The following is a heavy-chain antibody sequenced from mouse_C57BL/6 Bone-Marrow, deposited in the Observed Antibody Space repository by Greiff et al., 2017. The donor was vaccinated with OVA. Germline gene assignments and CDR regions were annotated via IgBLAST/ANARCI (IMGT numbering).Heavy chain of an antibody. CDR1: GFSLTIYG. CDR3: AKIPTTVSYAMDY. CDR2: IWRGGST. Sequence: QVQLKQSGPGLVQPSQSLSITCTVSGFSLTIYGVHWVRQSPGKGLEWLGVIWRGGSTDYNAAFMSRLSITKDNSKSQVFFKMNSLQADDTAIYYCAKIPTTVSYAMDYWGQGTSVTVSS. J-gene: IGHJ4*01. V-gene: IGHV2-5*01. D-gene: IGHD1-1*01.